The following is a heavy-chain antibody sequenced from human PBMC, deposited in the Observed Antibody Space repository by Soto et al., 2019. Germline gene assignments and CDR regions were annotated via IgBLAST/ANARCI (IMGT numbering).Heavy chain of an antibody. Sequence: QLQLQESGSGLVKPSQTLSLTCAVSGGSISSGGYSWSWIRQPQGKDLEWSGYIYHSGSTYYNPSLKSRVTISVDRSKNQFSLKLSSVTAADTDVYYCAVYGGNSGVRFDTWGQGTLVTVSS. CDR2: IYHSGST. CDR1: GGSISSGGYS. V-gene: IGHV4-30-2*01. CDR3: AVYGGNSGVRFDT. D-gene: IGHD4-17*01. J-gene: IGHJ5*02.